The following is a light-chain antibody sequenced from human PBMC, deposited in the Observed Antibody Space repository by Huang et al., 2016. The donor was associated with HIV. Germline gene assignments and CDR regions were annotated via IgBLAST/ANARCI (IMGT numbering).Light chain of an antibody. CDR1: QNITSF. Sequence: EIVLTQSPATLSLSPGERATLSCRASQNITSFLAWYRQKPGQAPRLLIFDATNRATGTPARFSGSGSGTDFTLTIHSLEPEDFAVYYCQQRIQWPRLTFGGGTKVEIE. J-gene: IGKJ4*01. CDR2: DAT. V-gene: IGKV3-11*01. CDR3: QQRIQWPRLT.